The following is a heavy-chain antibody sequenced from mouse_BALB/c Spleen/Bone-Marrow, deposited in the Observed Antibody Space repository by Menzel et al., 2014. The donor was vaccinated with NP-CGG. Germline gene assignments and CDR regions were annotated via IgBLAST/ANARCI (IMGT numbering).Heavy chain of an antibody. CDR3: ARRVWSRGGDY. V-gene: IGHV5-12-2*01. CDR2: ISNGGGST. J-gene: IGHJ4*01. CDR1: GFTFSSYT. Sequence: KLVESGGGLVQPGGSLKLSCAASGFTFSSYTMSWVRQTPEKRLEWVAYISNGGGSTYYPDTVKGRFTISRDNAKNTLYLQMSSPKSEDTAMYYCARRVWSRGGDYWGQGTSVTVSS. D-gene: IGHD2-10*02.